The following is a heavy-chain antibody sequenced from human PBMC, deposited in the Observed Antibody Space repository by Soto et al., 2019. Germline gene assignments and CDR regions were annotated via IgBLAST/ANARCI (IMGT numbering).Heavy chain of an antibody. CDR2: LSGSGGST. D-gene: IGHD4-17*01. CDR3: AKAPSTVYYYYGMDV. J-gene: IGHJ6*02. V-gene: IGHV3-23*01. Sequence: PGGSLRLSCAASGFTLSIYAMILVRQAPGKGLEWVSALSGSGGSTYYADSVKGRFTISRDNSRDTLSLQMNSLRAEDTAVYYCAKAPSTVYYYYGMDVWGQGTTVTVSS. CDR1: GFTLSIYA.